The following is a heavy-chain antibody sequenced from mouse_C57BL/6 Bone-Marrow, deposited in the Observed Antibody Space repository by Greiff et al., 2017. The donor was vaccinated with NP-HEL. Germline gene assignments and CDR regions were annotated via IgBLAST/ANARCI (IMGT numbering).Heavy chain of an antibody. J-gene: IGHJ1*03. Sequence: EVQGVESGGGLVKPGGSLKLSCAASGFTFSSYAMSWVRQTPEKRLEWVATISDGGSYTYYPDNVKGRFTISRDNAKNNLYLQMSHLKSEDTAMYYCARDVPYYYGSSYWYFDVWGTGTTVTVSS. CDR1: GFTFSSYA. V-gene: IGHV5-4*01. CDR3: ARDVPYYYGSSYWYFDV. D-gene: IGHD1-1*01. CDR2: ISDGGSYT.